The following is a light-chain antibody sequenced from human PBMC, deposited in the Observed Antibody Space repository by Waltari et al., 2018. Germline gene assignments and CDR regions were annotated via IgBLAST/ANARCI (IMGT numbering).Light chain of an antibody. V-gene: IGLV4-69*01. CDR2: VNSDGSN. CDR3: QTGGHGTWV. J-gene: IGLJ3*02. CDR1: SGHSSNV. Sequence: QLVLTQSPSASASLGASVKLTCTLSSGHSSNVIAWLQQQPEKGPRYLMKVNSDGSNSKGDKIPDRFSGASAGAEHFLTISSLQSEDEADYYCQTGGHGTWVFSGGTKLTVL.